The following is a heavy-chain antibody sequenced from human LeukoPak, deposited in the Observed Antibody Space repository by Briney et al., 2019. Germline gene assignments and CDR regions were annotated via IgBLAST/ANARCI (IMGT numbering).Heavy chain of an antibody. D-gene: IGHD6-13*01. J-gene: IGHJ4*02. CDR2: ISGSGGST. V-gene: IGHV3-23*01. Sequence: GAFLRLSCAASGFTFSSYAMSWVRQAPGKGLEWVSAISGSGGSTYYADSVKGRFTISRDNSKNTLYLQMNSLRAEDTAVYYCAKDQEYSSSWYGVYYFDYWGQGTLVTVSS. CDR1: GFTFSSYA. CDR3: AKDQEYSSSWYGVYYFDY.